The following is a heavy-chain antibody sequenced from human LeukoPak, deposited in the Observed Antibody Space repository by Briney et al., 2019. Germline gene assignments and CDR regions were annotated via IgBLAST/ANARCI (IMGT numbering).Heavy chain of an antibody. CDR2: IIPIFGTA. J-gene: IGHJ5*02. D-gene: IGHD5-12*01. CDR1: GGTFSSYA. V-gene: IGHV1-69*05. Sequence: SVKVSCQASGGTFSSYAISWVRQAPGQGLEWMGGIIPIFGTANYAQKFQGRVTITTDESTSTAYMELSSLRSEDTAVYYCARDIEYSGYDSTRGNWFDPWGQGTLVTVSS. CDR3: ARDIEYSGYDSTRGNWFDP.